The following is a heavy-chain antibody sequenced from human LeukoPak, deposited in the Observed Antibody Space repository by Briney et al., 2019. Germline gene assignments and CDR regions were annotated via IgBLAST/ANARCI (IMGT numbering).Heavy chain of an antibody. CDR2: INPNSGGT. CDR1: GYTFTGYY. V-gene: IGHV1-2*02. J-gene: IGHJ6*02. Sequence: GASVKVSCKASGYTFTGYYMHWVRQAPGQGLEWMGWINPNSGGTNYAQKFQGRVTMTRDTSISTAYMELSRLRSDDMAVYYCARAPDFGDDGNYGMDVWGQGTTVTVSS. D-gene: IGHD4-17*01. CDR3: ARAPDFGDDGNYGMDV.